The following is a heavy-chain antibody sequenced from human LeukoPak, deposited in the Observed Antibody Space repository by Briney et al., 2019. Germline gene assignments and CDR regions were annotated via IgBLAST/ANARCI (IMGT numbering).Heavy chain of an antibody. J-gene: IGHJ4*02. Sequence: PGGSLRLSCAASGFTFSGSAMHWVRQASGKGLEWVGRIRSKANSYATAYAASVKGRFTISRDDSKNTAYLQMNSLRAEDTAVYYCAKGAVGRYCSGGSCYRYFDYWGQGTLVTVSS. CDR2: IRSKANSYAT. V-gene: IGHV3-73*01. CDR1: GFTFSGSA. D-gene: IGHD2-15*01. CDR3: AKGAVGRYCSGGSCYRYFDY.